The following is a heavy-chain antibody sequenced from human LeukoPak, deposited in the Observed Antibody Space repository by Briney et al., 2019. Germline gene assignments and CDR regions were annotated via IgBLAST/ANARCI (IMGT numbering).Heavy chain of an antibody. Sequence: SETLSLTCTVSGGSISSSSYYWGWVRQPPGQGLEWIGSIYYSGSTYYNPSLKSRVTISVDTCKNQFSLKLSSVTAADTAVYYCARSAVGYEWLVRYYYYYCMDVWGKGTTVTVSS. CDR1: GGSISSSSYY. J-gene: IGHJ6*03. CDR3: ARSAVGYEWLVRYYYYYCMDV. D-gene: IGHD6-19*01. CDR2: IYYSGST. V-gene: IGHV4-39*07.